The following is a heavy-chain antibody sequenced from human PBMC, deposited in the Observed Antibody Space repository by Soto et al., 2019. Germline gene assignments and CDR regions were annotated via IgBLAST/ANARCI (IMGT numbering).Heavy chain of an antibody. CDR3: ANALGLYYFDY. D-gene: IGHD3-16*01. V-gene: IGHV1-3*01. Sequence: QVQLVQSGAEVKKPGASVKVSCKASGYTFTSYAMHWVRQAPGQRLEWMGWINAGNGNTKYSQKFQGRVTITRDTAASTAYMELSSLRSEDTAVYYCANALGLYYFDYWGQGTLVTVSS. CDR1: GYTFTSYA. J-gene: IGHJ4*02. CDR2: INAGNGNT.